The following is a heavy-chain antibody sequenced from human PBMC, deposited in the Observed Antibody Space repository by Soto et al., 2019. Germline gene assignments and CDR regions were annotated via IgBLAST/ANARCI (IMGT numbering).Heavy chain of an antibody. CDR1: GGSISSGGYY. CDR3: ARGRDIVATIYYFDY. V-gene: IGHV4-31*03. D-gene: IGHD5-12*01. CDR2: IYYSGST. Sequence: SETLSLTCTVSGGSISSGGYYWSWIRQHPGKGLEWIGYIYYSGSTYYNPSLKSRVTISVDTSKNQFSLKLSSVTAADTAVYYCARGRDIVATIYYFDYWGQGTLVTVSS. J-gene: IGHJ4*02.